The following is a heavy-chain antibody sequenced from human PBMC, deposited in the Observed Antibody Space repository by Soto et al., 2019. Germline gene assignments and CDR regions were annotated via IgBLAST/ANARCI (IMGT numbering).Heavy chain of an antibody. D-gene: IGHD5-18*01. CDR1: GFTLRSYA. J-gene: IGHJ4*02. V-gene: IGHV3-23*01. CDR2: ISGSGGST. Sequence: SLRLSCAASGFTLRSYAMSWVRQAPGKGLEWVSTISGSGGSTYYTDSVKGRFTISRDNSKNTLYLQMNSLRAEDTAVYYCAKDQEYSYGYYDYWGQGTLVTVSS. CDR3: AKDQEYSYGYYDY.